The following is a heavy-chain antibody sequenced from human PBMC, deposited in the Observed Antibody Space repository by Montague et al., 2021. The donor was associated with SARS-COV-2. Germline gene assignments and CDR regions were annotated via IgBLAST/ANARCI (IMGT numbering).Heavy chain of an antibody. V-gene: IGHV4-39*01. J-gene: IGHJ2*01. CDR3: ARHVGACGGNCRIWYFDL. Sequence: SETLSLTCTVSGGSISSNLFYWGWIRQTPGKALEWIGDIPYTGSTYYNPSLKSRVTVAVDTSTNQFSLKLSSLTAADTAMDYCARHVGACGGNCRIWYFDLWGRGSLVTVSS. CDR1: GGSISSNLFY. CDR2: IPYTGST. D-gene: IGHD4-23*01.